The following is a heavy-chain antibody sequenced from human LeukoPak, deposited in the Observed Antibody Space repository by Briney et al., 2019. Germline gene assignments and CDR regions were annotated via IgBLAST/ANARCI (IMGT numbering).Heavy chain of an antibody. V-gene: IGHV3-21*01. Sequence: GGSLRLSCAASGFTFSTYAMTWVRQAPGKGLEWVSSISSSSSYIYYADSVKGRFTISRDNAKNSLYLQMNSLRAEDTAVYYCASLGATTLFGSYWGQGTLVTVSS. CDR1: GFTFSTYA. D-gene: IGHD1-26*01. J-gene: IGHJ4*02. CDR3: ASLGATTLFGSY. CDR2: ISSSSSYI.